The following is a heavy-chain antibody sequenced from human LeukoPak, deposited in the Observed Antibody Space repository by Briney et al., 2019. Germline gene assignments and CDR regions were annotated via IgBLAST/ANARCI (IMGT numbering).Heavy chain of an antibody. CDR3: ASFGAP. V-gene: IGHV3-7*01. CDR2: IKHDGTEK. J-gene: IGHJ5*02. Sequence: PGGSLRLSCAASGFTFSSYSMNWVRQAPGKGLEWVANIKHDGTEKYYVDSVKGRFTISRDNAKNSLYLQMNSLRAEDTAVYYCASFGAPWGQGTLVTVSS. D-gene: IGHD3-10*01. CDR1: GFTFSSYS.